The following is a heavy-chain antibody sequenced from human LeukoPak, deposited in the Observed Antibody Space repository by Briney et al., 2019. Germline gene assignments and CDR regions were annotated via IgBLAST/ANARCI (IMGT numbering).Heavy chain of an antibody. CDR2: IYTSGST. CDR3: AGDDYDSSGYYPFYYYYYYMDV. V-gene: IGHV4-4*07. D-gene: IGHD3-22*01. CDR1: GGSISSYY. J-gene: IGHJ6*03. Sequence: PSETLSLTCTVSGGSISSYYWSWIRQPAGKGLEWIGRIYTSGSTNYNPSLKSRVTMSVDTSKNQFSLKLSSVTAADTAVYYCAGDDYDSSGYYPFYYYYYYMDVWGKGTTVTVSS.